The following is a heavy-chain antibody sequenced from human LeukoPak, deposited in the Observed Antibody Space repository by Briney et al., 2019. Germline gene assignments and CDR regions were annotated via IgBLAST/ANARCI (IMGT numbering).Heavy chain of an antibody. V-gene: IGHV3-48*01. Sequence: GGSLRLSCSASGFTFSSYSMNWVRQAPGEGLEGVSYISSSSSTIYYADSVKGRFTISRDNAKNSLYLQMNSLRAEDTAVYYCARGSGYCSSTSCPLDVWGKGTTVTVSS. CDR3: ARGSGYCSSTSCPLDV. D-gene: IGHD2-2*01. CDR1: GFTFSSYS. CDR2: ISSSSSTI. J-gene: IGHJ6*04.